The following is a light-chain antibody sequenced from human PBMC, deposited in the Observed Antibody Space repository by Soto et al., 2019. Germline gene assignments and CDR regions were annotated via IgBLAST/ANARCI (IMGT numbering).Light chain of an antibody. CDR3: QSHDSSVSGYV. CDR1: SSNIGAGYD. V-gene: IGLV1-40*01. CDR2: GNS. Sequence: SVLTQPPSVSGAPGQRVTISCTGSSSNIGAGYDVHWYQQLPGTAPKLLIYGNSNRPSGVPDRFSGSKSGTSASLAITGLQAEDEADYYCQSHDSSVSGYVFGTGTKVTVL. J-gene: IGLJ1*01.